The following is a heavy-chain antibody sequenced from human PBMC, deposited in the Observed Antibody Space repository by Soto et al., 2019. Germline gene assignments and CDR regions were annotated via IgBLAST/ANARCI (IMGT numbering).Heavy chain of an antibody. D-gene: IGHD6-19*01. CDR3: ARHKEQWLLLSGLDY. CDR2: IYYSGST. CDR1: GGSTSSYY. J-gene: IGHJ4*02. V-gene: IGHV4-59*08. Sequence: SETLSLTCTVSGGSTSSYYWSWIRQPPGKGLEWIGYIYYSGSTNYNPSLKSRVTISVDTSKNQFSLKLSSVTAADTAVYYCARHKEQWLLLSGLDYWGQGTLVTVSS.